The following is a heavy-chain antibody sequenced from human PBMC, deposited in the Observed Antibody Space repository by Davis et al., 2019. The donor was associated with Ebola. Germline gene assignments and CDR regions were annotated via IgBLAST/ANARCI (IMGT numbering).Heavy chain of an antibody. Sequence: SETLSLTCAVYGWSFSGYYWSRIRQPQGKGREWMGELNHSGSTNYNPSLKRRVTISVDTSKNQFSLKLSSVTAADTAVYYCERAPYFDWLLSGYFDYWGQGTLVTVSS. V-gene: IGHV4-34*01. D-gene: IGHD3-9*01. CDR1: GWSFSGYY. J-gene: IGHJ4*02. CDR3: ERAPYFDWLLSGYFDY. CDR2: LNHSGST.